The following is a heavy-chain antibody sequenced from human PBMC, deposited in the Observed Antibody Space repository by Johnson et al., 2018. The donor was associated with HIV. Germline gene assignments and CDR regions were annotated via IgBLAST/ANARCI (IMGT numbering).Heavy chain of an antibody. Sequence: VQLVESGGGLVKPGGSLSLACEASGFTFSNAWMSWVRQAPGKGLEWVGRIKSKTDGGTTEYAAAVKGRFTMSRDDSKNTVYLQMSSLKTEDTAVYYCTTEPPDYYDIWGQGTM. D-gene: IGHD3-10*01. V-gene: IGHV3-15*01. J-gene: IGHJ3*02. CDR2: IKSKTDGGTT. CDR1: GFTFSNAW. CDR3: TTEPPDYYDI.